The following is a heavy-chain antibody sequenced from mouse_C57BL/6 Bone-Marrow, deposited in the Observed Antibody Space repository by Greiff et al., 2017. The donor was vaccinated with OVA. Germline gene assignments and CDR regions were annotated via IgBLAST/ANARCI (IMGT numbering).Heavy chain of an antibody. Sequence: QVQLQQSGAALARPGASVTLSCKASGYTFTSYGISWVKQRTGQGLEWIGEIYPRSGNTYYNEKFKGKATLTADKSSSTAYMELRSLTSEDSAVYFGARDYYGTWFAYWGQGTLVTVSA. CDR2: IYPRSGNT. CDR1: GYTFTSYG. D-gene: IGHD1-1*01. CDR3: ARDYYGTWFAY. J-gene: IGHJ3*01. V-gene: IGHV1-81*01.